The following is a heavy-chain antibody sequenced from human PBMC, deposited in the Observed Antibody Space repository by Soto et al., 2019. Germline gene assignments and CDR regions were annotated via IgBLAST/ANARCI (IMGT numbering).Heavy chain of an antibody. Sequence: PGGSLRLSCAASGFTFSNAWMSWVRQAPGKGLEWVGRIKSKTDGGTTDYAAPVKGRFTISRDDSKNTLYLQMNSLKTEDTAVYYCARDSLPNTGYSSGWYKGMNFDYWGQGTLVTVSS. CDR2: IKSKTDGGTT. J-gene: IGHJ4*02. V-gene: IGHV3-15*01. CDR3: ARDSLPNTGYSSGWYKGMNFDY. D-gene: IGHD6-19*01. CDR1: GFTFSNAW.